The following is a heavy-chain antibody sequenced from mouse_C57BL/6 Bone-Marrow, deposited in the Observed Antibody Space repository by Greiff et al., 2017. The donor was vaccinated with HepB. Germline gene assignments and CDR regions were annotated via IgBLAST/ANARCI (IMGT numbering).Heavy chain of an antibody. D-gene: IGHD1-1*01. CDR2: IDPSDSYT. CDR3: ARNRRGRYGSSCPQFAY. V-gene: IGHV1-59*01. J-gene: IGHJ3*01. CDR1: GYTFTSYW. Sequence: QVQLQQPGAELVRPGTSVKLSCKASGYTFTSYWMHWVKQRPGQGLEWIGVIDPSDSYTNYNQKFKGKATLTVDTSSSTAYMQLSSLTSEDSAVYYCARNRRGRYGSSCPQFAYWGQGTLVTVSA.